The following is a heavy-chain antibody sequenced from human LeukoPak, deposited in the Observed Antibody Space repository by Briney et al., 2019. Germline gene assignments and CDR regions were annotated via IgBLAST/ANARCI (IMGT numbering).Heavy chain of an antibody. Sequence: GGSLRLSCAASEFTFSNYEMNWVRQAPGKGLEWVSYIGTSGSTMYYADSVKGRFTISRDNAKNSLYLQMNSLRAEDTAVHYCARGIDEWLYLNYWGQGALVTVSS. CDR2: IGTSGSTM. CDR3: ARGIDEWLYLNY. V-gene: IGHV3-48*03. J-gene: IGHJ4*02. CDR1: EFTFSNYE. D-gene: IGHD3-3*01.